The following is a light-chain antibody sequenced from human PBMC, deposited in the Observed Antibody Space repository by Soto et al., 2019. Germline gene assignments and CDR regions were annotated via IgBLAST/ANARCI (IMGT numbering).Light chain of an antibody. Sequence: EIVLTQSPGTLSLSPGERATLSCRASQSVSSSYLAWYQQKPGQAPRLLIYGASSRATGIADRFSGGGSGTDFTLTISRLEPEDFAVYYCQEYGSSPPFTFGPGTKVDIK. J-gene: IGKJ3*01. CDR3: QEYGSSPPFT. CDR2: GAS. V-gene: IGKV3-20*01. CDR1: QSVSSSY.